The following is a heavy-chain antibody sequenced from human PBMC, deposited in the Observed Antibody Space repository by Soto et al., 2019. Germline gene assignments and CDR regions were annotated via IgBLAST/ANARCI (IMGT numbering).Heavy chain of an antibody. D-gene: IGHD6-19*01. CDR3: AKGLELAVAGRYYFDY. V-gene: IGHV3-23*01. CDR2: ISGSGGST. Sequence: GGSLRLSCAASGFTFSSYAMSWVRQAPGKGLKWVSAISGSGGSTYYADSVKGRFTISRDNSKNTLYLQMNSLRAEDTAVYYCAKGLELAVAGRYYFDYWGQGTLVTVSS. J-gene: IGHJ4*02. CDR1: GFTFSSYA.